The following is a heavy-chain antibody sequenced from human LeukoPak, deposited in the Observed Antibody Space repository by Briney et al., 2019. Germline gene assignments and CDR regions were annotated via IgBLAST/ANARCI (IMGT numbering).Heavy chain of an antibody. Sequence: PGGSLRLSCAASGFTFSSYWMSWVHQAPGKGLEWVANIKQDGSEKYYVDSVKGRFTISRDNAKNSLYLQMNSLRAEDTAVYYCARAISYDFWSGYYATPPNWFDPWGQGTLVTVSS. D-gene: IGHD3-3*01. V-gene: IGHV3-7*01. CDR2: IKQDGSEK. CDR1: GFTFSSYW. CDR3: ARAISYDFWSGYYATPPNWFDP. J-gene: IGHJ5*02.